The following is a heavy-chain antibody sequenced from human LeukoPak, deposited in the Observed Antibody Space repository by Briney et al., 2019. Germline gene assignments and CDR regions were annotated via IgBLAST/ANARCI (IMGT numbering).Heavy chain of an antibody. J-gene: IGHJ4*02. D-gene: IGHD3-9*01. Sequence: GGSLRLSCAASGFTFSSYSMNWVRQAPGKGLEWVSSISSSSSYIYYADSVKGRFTISRDNAKNSLYLQMNSLRAEDTAVYYCARVGTWRYFDWLYTNIDYWGQGTLVTVFS. CDR2: ISSSSSYI. V-gene: IGHV3-21*01. CDR3: ARVGTWRYFDWLYTNIDY. CDR1: GFTFSSYS.